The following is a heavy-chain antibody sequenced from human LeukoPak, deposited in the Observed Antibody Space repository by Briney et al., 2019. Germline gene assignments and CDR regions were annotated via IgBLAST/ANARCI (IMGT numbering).Heavy chain of an antibody. CDR1: GFTFSSYA. CDR3: AKGFYDSSGYFSLFDY. V-gene: IGHV3-23*01. D-gene: IGHD3-22*01. Sequence: PGGSLGLSCAASGFTFSSYAMSWVRQAPGKGLEWVSAISGSGGSTYYADSVKGRFTISRDNSKNTLYLQMNSLRAEDTAVYYCAKGFYDSSGYFSLFDYWGQGTLVTVSS. J-gene: IGHJ4*02. CDR2: ISGSGGST.